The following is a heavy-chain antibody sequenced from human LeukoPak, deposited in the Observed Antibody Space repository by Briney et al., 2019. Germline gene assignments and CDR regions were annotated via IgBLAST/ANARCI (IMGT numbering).Heavy chain of an antibody. CDR1: GFSFSSYG. Sequence: GESLKISCAVSGFSFSSYGMHWVRQAPGKGLEWVAVISYDGSVKYYADSVKGRFTISRDNPKNTLYLQMNSLGAEDTAVYYCAKGRGGDYSYGSYYFDQWGQGTLVTVSS. D-gene: IGHD5-18*01. CDR2: ISYDGSVK. CDR3: AKGRGGDYSYGSYYFDQ. V-gene: IGHV3-30*18. J-gene: IGHJ4*02.